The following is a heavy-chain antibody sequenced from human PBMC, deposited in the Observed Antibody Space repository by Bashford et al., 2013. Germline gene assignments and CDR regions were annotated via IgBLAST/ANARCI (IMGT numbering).Heavy chain of an antibody. CDR2: ISSSSSAI. D-gene: IGHD2-15*01. Sequence: VRQAPGKGLEWVSYISSSSSAIYYADSVKGRFTISRDNARNSLYLQMNSLRDEDTGVFYCARDFDVMSAHCSGRRCFNDGVDVWGQGTTVTVSS. J-gene: IGHJ6*02. V-gene: IGHV3-48*02. CDR3: ARDFDVMSAHCSGRRCFNDGVDV.